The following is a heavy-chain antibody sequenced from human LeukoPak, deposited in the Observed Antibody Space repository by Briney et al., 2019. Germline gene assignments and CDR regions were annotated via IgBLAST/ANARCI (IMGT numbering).Heavy chain of an antibody. CDR2: IYYSGST. J-gene: IGHJ6*02. Sequence: SETLSLTCTVSGGSISSYYWSWIRQPPGKGLEWIGYIYYSGSTNYNPSLKSRVTISVDTSKNQFSLKLSSVTAADTAVYYCARVDGDYLGYYGMDVWGQGTTVTVSS. V-gene: IGHV4-59*01. CDR3: ARVDGDYLGYYGMDV. D-gene: IGHD4-17*01. CDR1: GGSISSYY.